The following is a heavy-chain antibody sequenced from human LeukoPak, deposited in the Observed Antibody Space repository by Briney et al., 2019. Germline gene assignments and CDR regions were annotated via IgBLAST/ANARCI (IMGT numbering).Heavy chain of an antibody. CDR3: ARGASITAAGTGGDY. V-gene: IGHV3-64*01. CDR2: ISSNGDAT. CDR1: GFTFSTYG. J-gene: IGHJ4*02. Sequence: GGSLRLSCAASGFTFSTYGMHWVRQAPGKGLEYVSAISSNGDATYYANSVKGRFTISRDNSKNTLYLQMGSLRPEDMAVYYCARGASITAAGTGGDYWGQGTLVTVSS. D-gene: IGHD6-13*01.